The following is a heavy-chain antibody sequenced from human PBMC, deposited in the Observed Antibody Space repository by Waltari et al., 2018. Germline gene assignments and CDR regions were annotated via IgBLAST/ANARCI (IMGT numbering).Heavy chain of an antibody. Sequence: QVQLQESGPGLVKPSETLSLTCTVSGGSISSYYWSWIRQPPGKGLEWIGYIYYRGSNNYNPALKSRVTISVDTSKNQFSLNLSSGTASATAVYYWARTDPFNRDSGWYSVDYWGQGTLVTVSS. D-gene: IGHD6-19*01. J-gene: IGHJ4*02. CDR2: IYYRGSN. V-gene: IGHV4-59*01. CDR1: GGSISSYY. CDR3: ARTDPFNRDSGWYSVDY.